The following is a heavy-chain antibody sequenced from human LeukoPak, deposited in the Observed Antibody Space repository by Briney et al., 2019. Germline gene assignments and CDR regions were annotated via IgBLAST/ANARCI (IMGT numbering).Heavy chain of an antibody. J-gene: IGHJ4*02. Sequence: ASVTVSCTASGYTFTGYYMHWVRQVPGQGLEWMGWINPNSGGTNYAQKFQGRVTMTRDTSISTAYMELSRLRSDDTTVYYCARSYSSSWYMSFDYWGQGTLVTVSS. CDR3: ARSYSSSWYMSFDY. V-gene: IGHV1-2*02. CDR2: INPNSGGT. CDR1: GYTFTGYY. D-gene: IGHD6-13*01.